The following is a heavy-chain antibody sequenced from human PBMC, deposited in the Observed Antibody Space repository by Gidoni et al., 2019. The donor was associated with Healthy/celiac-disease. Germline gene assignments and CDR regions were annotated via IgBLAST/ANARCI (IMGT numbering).Heavy chain of an antibody. Sequence: QVQLVESGGGVVQPGRSLRLSCAASGFTFSRYGMHWVRQAPGKGLEWVAVISYDGSNKYYADSVKGRFTISRDNSKNTLYLQMNSLRAEDTAVYYCASTEFDYWGQGTLVTVSS. CDR1: GFTFSRYG. V-gene: IGHV3-30*03. CDR2: ISYDGSNK. J-gene: IGHJ4*02. CDR3: ASTEFDY.